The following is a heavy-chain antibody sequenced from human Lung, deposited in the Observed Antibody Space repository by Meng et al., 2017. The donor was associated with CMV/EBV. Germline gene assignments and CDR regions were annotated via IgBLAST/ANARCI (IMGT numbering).Heavy chain of an antibody. V-gene: IGHV1-2*02. J-gene: IGHJ4*01. D-gene: IGHD3-3*01. CDR1: GYAFTGYY. Sequence: ASVQVSXKASGYAFTGYYMRWVRQAPGQGLEWMGWINPNSGATNYAQKFQGRVSMTRDMSINTAYIELSRLRSDDTAIYYWARAESHWSGDLDYWGQGKRVTVSS. CDR2: INPNSGAT. CDR3: ARAESHWSGDLDY.